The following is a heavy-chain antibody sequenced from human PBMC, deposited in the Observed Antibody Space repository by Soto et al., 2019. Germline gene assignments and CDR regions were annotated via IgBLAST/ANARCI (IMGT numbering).Heavy chain of an antibody. D-gene: IGHD2-2*02. Sequence: SETLSLTCTVSGGSIRSGDNYWSWIRQTPGKGLEWIGYIYYRGSTYYNQSLKSRVTISVDTSMNQFSLTLTSVTAADTAVYYCARGAQSIAFDIWGQGTMVTVSS. V-gene: IGHV4-30-4*01. J-gene: IGHJ3*02. CDR2: IYYRGST. CDR3: ARGAQSIAFDI. CDR1: GGSIRSGDNY.